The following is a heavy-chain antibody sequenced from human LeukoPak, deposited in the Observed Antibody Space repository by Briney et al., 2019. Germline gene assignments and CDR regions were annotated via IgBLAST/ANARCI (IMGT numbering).Heavy chain of an antibody. CDR1: GYTITSDD. CDR2: MNPNSGNT. V-gene: IGHV1-8*01. Sequence: ASVKVSCKASGYTITSDDINWVRQATGQGLEWMGWMNPNSGNTGYAQKFQGRVTMTRNTSISTAYMELSSLRSEDTAVYYCARGGMVRGVTCWFDPWGQGTLVTVSS. CDR3: ARGGMVRGVTCWFDP. D-gene: IGHD3-10*01. J-gene: IGHJ5*02.